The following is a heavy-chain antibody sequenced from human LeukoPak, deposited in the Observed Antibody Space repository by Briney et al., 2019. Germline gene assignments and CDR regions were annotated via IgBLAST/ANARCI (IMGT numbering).Heavy chain of an antibody. D-gene: IGHD6-19*01. J-gene: IGHJ4*02. V-gene: IGHV4-4*07. CDR3: ARGLTPTGIAVAGTHYFDY. CDR2: IYTSGSA. CDR1: GGSIYSDY. Sequence: SETLSLTCTVSGGSIYSDYWSWIRQPAGKGLEWIGRIYTSGSANYNPSLKSRVTISVDTSKNQFSLKLSSVTAADTAVYYCARGLTPTGIAVAGTHYFDYWGQGTLVTVSS.